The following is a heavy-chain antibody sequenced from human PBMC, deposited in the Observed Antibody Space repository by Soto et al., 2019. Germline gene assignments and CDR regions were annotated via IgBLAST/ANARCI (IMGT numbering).Heavy chain of an antibody. CDR2: INHSGST. J-gene: IGHJ4*02. V-gene: IGHV4-34*01. CDR3: ARSTKNRFLELYYFDY. Sequence: PSETLSLTCAVYGGSFSCYYWSWIRQPPGKGLEWIGEINHSGSTNYNPSLKSRVTISVDTSKNQFSLKLSSVTAADTAVYYCARSTKNRFLELYYFDYWGQGTLVTVSS. CDR1: GGSFSCYY. D-gene: IGHD3-3*01.